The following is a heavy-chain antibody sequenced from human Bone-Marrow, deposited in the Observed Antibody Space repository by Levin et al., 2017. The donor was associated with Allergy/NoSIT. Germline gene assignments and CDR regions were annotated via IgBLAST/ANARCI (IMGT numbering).Heavy chain of an antibody. Sequence: PSETLSLTCTVSNFSISSGHYWGWVRQPPGKGLEWFGNIYHSGSTFSNPSLKSRVTLSVAASTNQFGLKVSSVTAADTAVYYCVRRNSCYDNSGHVHDVFDIWGRGTMVTVSS. J-gene: IGHJ3*02. CDR1: NFSISSGHY. D-gene: IGHD3-22*01. V-gene: IGHV4-38-2*02. CDR2: IYHSGST. CDR3: VRRNSCYDNSGHVHDVFDI.